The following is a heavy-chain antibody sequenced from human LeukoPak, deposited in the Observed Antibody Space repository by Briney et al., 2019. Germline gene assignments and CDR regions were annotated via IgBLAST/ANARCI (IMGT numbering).Heavy chain of an antibody. CDR1: GFTFDDYA. V-gene: IGHV3-9*01. CDR2: ISWNSGTI. Sequence: GGSLRLSCAASGFTFDDYAMHWVRQAPGKGLEWVSGISWNSGTIGYADSVKGRFTISRDNAKNSVYLQMNSLRAEDTAVYYCARGVATIGNDYWGQGTLVTVSS. CDR3: ARGVATIGNDY. D-gene: IGHD5-12*01. J-gene: IGHJ4*02.